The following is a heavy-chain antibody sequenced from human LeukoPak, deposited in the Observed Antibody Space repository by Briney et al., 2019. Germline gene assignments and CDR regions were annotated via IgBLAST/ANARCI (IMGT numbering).Heavy chain of an antibody. D-gene: IGHD2-8*01. J-gene: IGHJ4*02. CDR3: ATNYFDY. V-gene: IGHV3-74*01. CDR1: GFSFSTYW. Sequence: GGSLRLSCAASGFSFSTYWMHWVRQAPGKGLVWVSRINTDGTSIREADSVKGRFTISRDNAKNTLYLQMNSLRAEDTAVYYRATNYFDYWGQGALVTVSS. CDR2: INTDGTSI.